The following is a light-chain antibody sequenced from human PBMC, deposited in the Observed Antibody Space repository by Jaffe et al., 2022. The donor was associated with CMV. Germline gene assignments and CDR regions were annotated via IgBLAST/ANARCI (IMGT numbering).Light chain of an antibody. CDR2: WAS. CDR3: QQFYTAPVT. Sequence: DIVMTQSPDSLAVSLGERATLNCKSSQSVLHSSDNKNYLAWFQQKPGQPPKLLIYWASTRESGVPDRFSGSGSGTDFTLTISSLQAEDVAVYYCQQFYTAPVTFGGGTKVEIK. J-gene: IGKJ4*01. CDR1: QSVLHSSDNKNY. V-gene: IGKV4-1*01.